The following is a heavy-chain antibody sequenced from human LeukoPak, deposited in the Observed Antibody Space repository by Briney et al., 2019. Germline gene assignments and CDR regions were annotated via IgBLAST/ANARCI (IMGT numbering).Heavy chain of an antibody. CDR1: GFTFSSYA. V-gene: IGHV3-30*01. CDR2: ISYDGSNK. Sequence: GRSLRLSCAASGFTFSSYAMHWVRQAPGKGLEWVAVISYDGSNKYYADSVKGRFTISRGNSKNTLYLQMNSLRAEDTAVYYCAREGSYGGNAEDFDYWGQGTLVTVSS. CDR3: AREGSYGGNAEDFDY. D-gene: IGHD4-23*01. J-gene: IGHJ4*02.